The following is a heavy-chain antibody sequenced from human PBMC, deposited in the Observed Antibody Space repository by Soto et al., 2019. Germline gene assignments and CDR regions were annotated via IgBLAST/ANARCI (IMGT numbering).Heavy chain of an antibody. Sequence: PGGSLRLSCVAPGFPFSSYNMNWVRQSPGKGLEWVSSISATSSHIFYSDSVKGRFAISRDNAKNSLFLQMNSLRAGDTAVYFCARGGLNTTFSAGLDYWRKGPLITVSS. J-gene: IGHJ4*02. CDR1: GFPFSSYN. D-gene: IGHD1-26*01. V-gene: IGHV3-21*01. CDR3: ARGGLNTTFSAGLDY. CDR2: ISATSSHI.